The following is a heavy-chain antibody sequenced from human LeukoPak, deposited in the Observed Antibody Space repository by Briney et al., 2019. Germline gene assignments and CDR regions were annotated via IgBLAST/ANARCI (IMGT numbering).Heavy chain of an antibody. CDR3: ARDKGLPQAFDI. D-gene: IGHD5/OR15-5a*01. CDR1: GGSISSFY. Sequence: PSETLSLTCTVSGGSISSFYWSWIRQPPEKGLEYIGYISYSETTSYNPSLKSRVTISVDTSKNQFSLKLTSVTAADTAVYYCARDKGLPQAFDIWGQGTMVTVSS. CDR2: ISYSETT. J-gene: IGHJ3*02. V-gene: IGHV4-59*01.